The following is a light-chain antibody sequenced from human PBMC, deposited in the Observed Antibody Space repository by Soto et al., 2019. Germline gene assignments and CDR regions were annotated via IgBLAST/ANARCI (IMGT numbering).Light chain of an antibody. CDR1: QSISSW. CDR3: QQYSDYSWT. CDR2: KAS. J-gene: IGKJ1*01. V-gene: IGKV1-5*03. Sequence: DIQMTQSPSTLSASVGGRVTITCRASQSISSWLAWYQQKPGKAPKLLIYKASTLESGVPSRFSGSGSGTEFTLTISSLQPDDFATYYCQQYSDYSWTFGQGTKVEIK.